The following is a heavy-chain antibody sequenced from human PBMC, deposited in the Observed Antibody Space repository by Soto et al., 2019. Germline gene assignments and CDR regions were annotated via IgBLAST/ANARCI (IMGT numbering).Heavy chain of an antibody. CDR3: AKKVNAGPGSQYFDY. D-gene: IGHD3-10*01. CDR2: FRTGADDGTT. V-gene: IGHV3-23*01. Sequence: GGSLRLSCAASGFTFSSYSMSWVRQAPGKGLEWVSGFRTGADDGTTYYADSVKGRFTISRDISKNTLFLQMNSLRAEDTAIYYCAKKVNAGPGSQYFDYWGQGTLVTVSS. J-gene: IGHJ4*02. CDR1: GFTFSSYS.